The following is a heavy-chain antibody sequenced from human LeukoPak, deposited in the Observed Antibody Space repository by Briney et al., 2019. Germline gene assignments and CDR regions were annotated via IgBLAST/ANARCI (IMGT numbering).Heavy chain of an antibody. V-gene: IGHV1-2*02. CDR3: SRDQHPYQLLGL. J-gene: IGHJ4*02. D-gene: IGHD2-2*01. Sequence: SLKASSKASGYTFTGYNTHWVPQAPEQGLEWRGWINPNSGATNYTQKFKGRVTMNRATSISTAYLGLSRLRSDDTAVYYCSRDQHPYQLLGLWGQGTLVTVSS. CDR1: GYTFTGYN. CDR2: INPNSGAT.